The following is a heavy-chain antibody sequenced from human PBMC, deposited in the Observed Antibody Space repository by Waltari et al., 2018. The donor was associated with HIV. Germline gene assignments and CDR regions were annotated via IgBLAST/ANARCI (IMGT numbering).Heavy chain of an antibody. D-gene: IGHD6-13*01. CDR3: ARPKYSSSWYPFDI. V-gene: IGHV4-39*01. CDR2: MYASGST. CDR1: GDSITRSNYY. Sequence: QLQLRESGPGLVKPSETLSLTCSVSGDSITRSNYYWGWIRQPPGKGLEWVGSMYASGSTYYNPSLKSRVTISVDTSKNQFSLKLSSVTAADMAVYYCARPKYSSSWYPFDIWGQGTMVTVSS. J-gene: IGHJ3*02.